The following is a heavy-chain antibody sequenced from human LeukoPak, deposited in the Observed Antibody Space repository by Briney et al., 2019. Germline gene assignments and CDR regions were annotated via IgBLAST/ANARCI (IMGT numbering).Heavy chain of an antibody. Sequence: ASVKVSCKASGGTFSSYAISWVRQAPGQGLEWMGGIIPIFGTANYAQKFQGRVTITADESTSTAYMELSSLRSEDTAVYYCASNYYGSGSYYNALDYWGQGTLVTVSS. V-gene: IGHV1-69*13. J-gene: IGHJ4*02. CDR1: GGTFSSYA. CDR3: ASNYYGSGSYYNALDY. D-gene: IGHD3-10*01. CDR2: IIPIFGTA.